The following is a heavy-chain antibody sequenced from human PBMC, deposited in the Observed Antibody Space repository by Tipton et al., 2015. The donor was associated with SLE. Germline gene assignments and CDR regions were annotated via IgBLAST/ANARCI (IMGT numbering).Heavy chain of an antibody. D-gene: IGHD3-3*01. CDR3: ARVGNYDLDY. V-gene: IGHV4-34*01. Sequence: TLSLTCTVYGESLSGHYWVWIRQPPGKGLEWIGDINHSGRIDYNPSLMSRVTISEATSKNQFSLTLTSVTAADTGVYYCARVGNYDLDYWGQGTLVTVSS. CDR2: INHSGRI. J-gene: IGHJ4*02. CDR1: GESLSGHY.